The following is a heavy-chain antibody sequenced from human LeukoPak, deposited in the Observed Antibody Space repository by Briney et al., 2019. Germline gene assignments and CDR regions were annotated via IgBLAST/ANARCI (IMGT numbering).Heavy chain of an antibody. Sequence: GESLKISCKGSGYSFTNYWIGWVRQMPGKGLGXXXXXXPGDADTRYSPSFQGQVTISADKSISTAYLQWSSLKASDTAMYYCARGDYGSGSYLNWFDPWGQGTLVTVSS. V-gene: IGHV5-51*01. J-gene: IGHJ5*02. CDR2: XXPGDADT. CDR1: GYSFTNYW. CDR3: ARGDYGSGSYLNWFDP. D-gene: IGHD3-10*01.